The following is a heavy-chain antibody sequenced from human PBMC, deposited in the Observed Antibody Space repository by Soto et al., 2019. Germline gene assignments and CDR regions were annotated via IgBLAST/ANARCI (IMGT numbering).Heavy chain of an antibody. CDR1: GSTSTTYA. J-gene: IGHJ4*02. CDR3: ARWSYLDY. D-gene: IGHD3-3*01. CDR2: ISGSDGKT. Sequence: LRLSCAASGSTSTTYAMSWVRQAPGKGLEWVSTISGSDGKTFYADSVKGRFSISRDTSQNTLYLQMNSLRADDTAIYYCARWSYLDYWGQGTRVTVSS. V-gene: IGHV3-23*01.